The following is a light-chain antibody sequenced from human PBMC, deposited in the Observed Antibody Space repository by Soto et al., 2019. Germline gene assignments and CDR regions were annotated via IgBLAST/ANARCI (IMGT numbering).Light chain of an antibody. CDR2: SAS. Sequence: IVMTLPPVTLAVSAGEGATLSCTASQSVNNNVAWYQQKPGHTPRLLIYSASIGATGTPARFSGSGSGSDFTLTISSLQSEDFAVYYCQQYNKWPLTFGPGTKVDV. V-gene: IGKV3-15*01. CDR1: QSVNNN. CDR3: QQYNKWPLT. J-gene: IGKJ3*01.